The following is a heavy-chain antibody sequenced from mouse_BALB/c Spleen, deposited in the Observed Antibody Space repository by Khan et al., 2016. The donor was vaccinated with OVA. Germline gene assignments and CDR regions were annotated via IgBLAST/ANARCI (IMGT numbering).Heavy chain of an antibody. D-gene: IGHD4-1*01. CDR2: IWGDGTT. CDR3: ARDDDWAWFPY. Sequence: QVQLKESGPGLVAPSQSLSITCSVSGFSLTGNGINWVRQPPGKGLEWLGTIWGDGTTDYNSALKSRLTITKDNSKSQVFFKMNSLQTDDTARYYGARDDDWAWFPYWGQGTLVTVSP. V-gene: IGHV2-6-7*01. J-gene: IGHJ3*01. CDR1: GFSLTGNG.